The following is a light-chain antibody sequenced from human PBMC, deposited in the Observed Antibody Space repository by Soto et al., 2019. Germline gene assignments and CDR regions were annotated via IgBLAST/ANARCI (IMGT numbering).Light chain of an antibody. CDR1: QSVSSN. Sequence: EIVMTQSPATLSVSPGERATLSCRASQSVSSNLAWYQQKPGQAPRLLIYSTSTRATGIPPRFSGSGSGTEFTLTISSLQSEDFAVYYCQQYNDWRTFGQGTKVDIK. CDR3: QQYNDWRT. J-gene: IGKJ1*01. CDR2: STS. V-gene: IGKV3-15*01.